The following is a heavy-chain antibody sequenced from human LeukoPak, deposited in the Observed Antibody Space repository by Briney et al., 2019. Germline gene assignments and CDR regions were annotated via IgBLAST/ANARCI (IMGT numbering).Heavy chain of an antibody. CDR2: IYTSGST. Sequence: PSETLSLTCTVSGGSISSYYWSWIRQPAGKGLEWIGRIYTSGSTNYNPSLKSRVTMLVDTSRNQFSLRLSSVTAADTAVYYCARFLSETYEYWFDPWGQGTLVTVSS. CDR1: GGSISSYY. J-gene: IGHJ5*02. V-gene: IGHV4-4*07. D-gene: IGHD3-3*01. CDR3: ARFLSETYEYWFDP.